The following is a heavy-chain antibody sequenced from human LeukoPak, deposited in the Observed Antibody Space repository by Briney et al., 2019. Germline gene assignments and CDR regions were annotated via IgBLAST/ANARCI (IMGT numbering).Heavy chain of an antibody. V-gene: IGHV1-46*01. Sequence: GASVKISCKASGYTFTSYYMHWVRQAPGQGLEWMGIINPSGGSTSYAQKFQGRVTMTRDTSTSTVYMELSSLRSEDTAVYYCAREGGGFWGSYLLSSDAFDIWGQGTMVTVSS. J-gene: IGHJ3*02. CDR1: GYTFTSYY. D-gene: IGHD3-16*02. CDR3: AREGGGFWGSYLLSSDAFDI. CDR2: INPSGGST.